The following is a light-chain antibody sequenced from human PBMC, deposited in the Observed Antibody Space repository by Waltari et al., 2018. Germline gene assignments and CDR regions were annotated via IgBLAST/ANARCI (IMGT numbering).Light chain of an antibody. CDR2: EDT. V-gene: IGLV2-23*01. CDR3: CSYSRTSVI. J-gene: IGLJ2*01. Sequence: QSALTQPASVSGSPAQSITISCTGSSNVGSYTVVSWYQHHPGKAPKVIICEDTERPSGVSNRFSASKSGETASLTISGLQAEDEADYYCCSYSRTSVIFGGGTKVTVL. CDR1: SNVGSYTV.